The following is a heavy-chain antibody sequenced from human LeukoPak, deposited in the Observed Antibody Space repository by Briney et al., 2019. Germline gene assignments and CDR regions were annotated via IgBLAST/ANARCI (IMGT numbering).Heavy chain of an antibody. V-gene: IGHV3-23*01. J-gene: IGHJ3*02. D-gene: IGHD2-8*01. CDR1: GFTFSSYA. CDR2: ISGSGGST. CDR3: AKSRYCTNGVCYTDAFDI. Sequence: PGGSLRLSCAASGFTFSSYAMSWVRQAPGKGLEWVSAISGSGGSTYYADSVKGRFTISRDNSKNTLYLQMNSLRAEDTAVYYCAKSRYCTNGVCYTDAFDIWGQGTMVTVSS.